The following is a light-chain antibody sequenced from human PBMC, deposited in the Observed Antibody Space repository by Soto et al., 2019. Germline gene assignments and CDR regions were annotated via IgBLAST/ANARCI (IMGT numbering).Light chain of an antibody. Sequence: EIVLTQSPGTLSLSPGERATLSCRASQSVSSSYLAWYHQNPGQAPRLPIYGASSRATGIPDRFSGSGSGTDFTLTISRLEPEDFAVYYCQQYGSSPFTFGPGTKVDIK. CDR1: QSVSSSY. V-gene: IGKV3-20*01. CDR2: GAS. J-gene: IGKJ3*01. CDR3: QQYGSSPFT.